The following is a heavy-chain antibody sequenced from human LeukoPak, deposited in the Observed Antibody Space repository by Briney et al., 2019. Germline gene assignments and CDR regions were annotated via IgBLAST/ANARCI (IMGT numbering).Heavy chain of an antibody. CDR1: GGTFSSYA. V-gene: IGHV1-69*04. CDR2: IIPILGIA. J-gene: IGHJ4*02. CDR3: ATDGAGDYLNH. D-gene: IGHD4-17*01. Sequence: GASVKVSCKASGGTFSSYAISWVRQAPGQGLEWMGRIIPILGIANYAQKFQGRVNMTEDTSTDTAYMELSSLSYDDMAVYYCATDGAGDYLNHWGQGTLVTVSS.